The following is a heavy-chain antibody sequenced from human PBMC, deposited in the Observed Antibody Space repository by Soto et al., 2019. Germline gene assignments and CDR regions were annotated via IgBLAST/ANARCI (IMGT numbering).Heavy chain of an antibody. CDR2: IRYDGSNK. CDR3: AREDYDILTGYYPIDY. Sequence: GGSLRLSCAASGFTVSGYGMHWVRQAPGKRLEWVAVIRYDGSNKYYADSVKGRFTISRDNSKNTLYLQMNSLRAEDTAVYYCAREDYDILTGYYPIDYWGQGTLVTVSS. V-gene: IGHV3-33*08. J-gene: IGHJ4*02. CDR1: GFTVSGYG. D-gene: IGHD3-9*01.